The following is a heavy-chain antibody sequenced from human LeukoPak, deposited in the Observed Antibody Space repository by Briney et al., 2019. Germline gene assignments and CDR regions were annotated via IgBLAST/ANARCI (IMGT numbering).Heavy chain of an antibody. D-gene: IGHD4-23*01. CDR1: GGSISGYY. Sequence: PSETLSLTCTVSGGSISGYYWNWIRQTPGKRLEWIGYMYYSGSSTYNPSLKSRVSISVDTSKNQFSLKLNSVTAADTAIYYCARDSGDYGGNQYYFDYWGPGTLVTVSS. CDR2: MYYSGSS. J-gene: IGHJ4*02. CDR3: ARDSGDYGGNQYYFDY. V-gene: IGHV4-59*01.